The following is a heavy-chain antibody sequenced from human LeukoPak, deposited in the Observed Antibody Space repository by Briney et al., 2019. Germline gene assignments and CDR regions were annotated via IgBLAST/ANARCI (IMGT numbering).Heavy chain of an antibody. V-gene: IGHV3-21*01. CDR1: GFTFNNYA. J-gene: IGHJ4*02. CDR3: ARGAGYCTNGVCPIFDY. Sequence: GGSLRLSCAASGFTFNNYAMSWVRQAPGKGLEWVSSINSGSSYLYYADSVKGRFTISRDNAKNSLYLQINSLRAEDTAVYYCARGAGYCTNGVCPIFDYWGQGTLVTVSS. CDR2: INSGSSYL. D-gene: IGHD2-8*01.